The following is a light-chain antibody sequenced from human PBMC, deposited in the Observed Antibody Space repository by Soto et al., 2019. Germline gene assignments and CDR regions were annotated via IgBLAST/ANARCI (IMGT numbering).Light chain of an antibody. J-gene: IGKJ1*01. CDR2: GAS. V-gene: IGKV3-20*01. CDR1: QSVSSGY. CDR3: QQYGSSPGT. Sequence: EIALTQSPGTLSLSPGERATFSCRASQSVSSGYLAWYQQNPGQSPRPLIYGASSRATGIPDRFSGSGSGTDFTLTISRLEPEDFAVYYCQQYGSSPGTFGQGTKVDIK.